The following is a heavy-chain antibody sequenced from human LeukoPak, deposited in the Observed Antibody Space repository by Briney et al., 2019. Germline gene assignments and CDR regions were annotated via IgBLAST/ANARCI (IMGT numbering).Heavy chain of an antibody. Sequence: GGSLRLSCAASGFTVSSNYMSWVRQAPGKGLEWVAVIYSGGSTYYADSVKGRFTISRDNSKNTLYLQMNSLRDEDTAVYFCARATTTRTRFDYWGQGTLVTVSS. CDR1: GFTVSSNY. J-gene: IGHJ4*02. V-gene: IGHV3-53*01. D-gene: IGHD4-17*01. CDR3: ARATTTRTRFDY. CDR2: IYSGGST.